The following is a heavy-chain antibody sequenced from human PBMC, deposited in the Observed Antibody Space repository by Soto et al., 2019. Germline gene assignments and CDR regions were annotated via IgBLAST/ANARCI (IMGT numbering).Heavy chain of an antibody. J-gene: IGHJ4*02. V-gene: IGHV1-18*01. Sequence: QVQLVQSGAEVKKPGASVKVSCKASGYTFTSYGISWVRQAPGQGLEWMGWISAYNGNTNYAQKLQGXVXXXTXSSTSTAYMELRSLRSDDTAVYYCARDTAAAGIFDYWGQGTLVTVSS. CDR1: GYTFTSYG. CDR2: ISAYNGNT. CDR3: ARDTAAAGIFDY. D-gene: IGHD6-13*01.